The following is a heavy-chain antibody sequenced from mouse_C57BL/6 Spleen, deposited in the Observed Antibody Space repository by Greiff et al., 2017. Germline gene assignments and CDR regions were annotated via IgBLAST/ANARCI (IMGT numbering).Heavy chain of an antibody. D-gene: IGHD3-2*02. CDR2: ISYDGSN. CDR1: GYSITSGYY. Sequence: EVKLVESGPGLVKPSQSLSLTCSVTGYSITSGYYWNWIRQFPGNKLEWMGYISYDGSNNYNPSLKNRISITRDTSKNQFFLKLNSVTTEDTATYYCARGRTAQAPWFAYWGQGTLVTVSA. CDR3: ARGRTAQAPWFAY. J-gene: IGHJ3*01. V-gene: IGHV3-6*01.